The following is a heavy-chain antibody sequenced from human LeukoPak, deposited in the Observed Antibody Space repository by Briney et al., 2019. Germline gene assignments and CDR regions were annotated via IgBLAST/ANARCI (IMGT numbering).Heavy chain of an antibody. CDR3: AREFHYDYVWGSYYFDY. Sequence: PSETLSLTCTVSGGSISSGSYYWSWIRQPAGKGLEWIGRIYTSGSTNYNPSLKSRVTISVDTSKNQFSLKLSSVTAADTAVYYCAREFHYDYVWGSYYFDYWGQGTLVTVSS. D-gene: IGHD3-16*01. J-gene: IGHJ4*02. CDR1: GGSISSGSYY. V-gene: IGHV4-61*02. CDR2: IYTSGST.